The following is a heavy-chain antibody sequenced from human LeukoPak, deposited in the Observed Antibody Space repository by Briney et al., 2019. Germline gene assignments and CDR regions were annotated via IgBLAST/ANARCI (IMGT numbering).Heavy chain of an antibody. Sequence: PGRSLRLSCAASGFTFSSYGMHWVRQAPGKGLEWVAVIWYDGSNKYYADSVKGRFTISRDNSKNTLYLQMNSLRAEDTAVYYCAKEVDDSSDYWGQGTLVTVSS. D-gene: IGHD3-22*01. V-gene: IGHV3-33*06. CDR1: GFTFSSYG. J-gene: IGHJ4*02. CDR3: AKEVDDSSDY. CDR2: IWYDGSNK.